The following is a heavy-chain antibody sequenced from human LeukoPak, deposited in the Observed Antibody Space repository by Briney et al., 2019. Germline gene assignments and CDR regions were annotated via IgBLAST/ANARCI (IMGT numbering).Heavy chain of an antibody. J-gene: IGHJ4*02. Sequence: ASVKVSCKASGYTFTSYYMNWVRQAPGQGLEWMGIINPSGGSTSYAQKFQGRVTMTRDTSTSTVYMELSSLSSEDTAVYYCARDYPESPFDYWGQGTLVTVSS. CDR2: INPSGGST. CDR3: ARDYPESPFDY. V-gene: IGHV1-46*01. CDR1: GYTFTSYY.